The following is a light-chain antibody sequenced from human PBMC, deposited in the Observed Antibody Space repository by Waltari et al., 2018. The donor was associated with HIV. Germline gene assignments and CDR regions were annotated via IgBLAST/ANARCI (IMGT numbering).Light chain of an antibody. CDR2: EVS. CDR1: VSDVGSYHH. CDR3: SSYTGSSTPWV. J-gene: IGLJ3*02. V-gene: IGLV2-14*01. Sequence: QSALTQPAAVSGSPGQSLPLSCTGTVSDVGSYHHVTGYQQHHGKAPKLIIYEVSNRPAGLSNRFSASKSGNTASLTISGLQTEDEADYYCSSYTGSSTPWVFGGGTHLTVL.